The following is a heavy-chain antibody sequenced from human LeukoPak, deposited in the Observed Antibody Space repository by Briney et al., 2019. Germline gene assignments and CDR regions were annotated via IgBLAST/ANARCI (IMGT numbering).Heavy chain of an antibody. CDR1: GFTFSRWA. CDR3: ARDGRLVGPFDY. Sequence: GGSLRLSCAASGFTFSRWAMHWVRQAPGKGLEYVSAISSNGGSTYYANSVKGRFTISRDNSRNSVYLQMGSLRAEDTAVYYCARDGRLVGPFDYWGQGTLVTVSS. V-gene: IGHV3-64*01. J-gene: IGHJ4*02. D-gene: IGHD1-26*01. CDR2: ISSNGGST.